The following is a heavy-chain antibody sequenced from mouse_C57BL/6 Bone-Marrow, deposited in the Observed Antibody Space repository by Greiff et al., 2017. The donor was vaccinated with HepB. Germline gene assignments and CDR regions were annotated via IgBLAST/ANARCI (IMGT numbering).Heavy chain of an antibody. D-gene: IGHD2-2*01. V-gene: IGHV5-4*03. Sequence: EVKVEESGGGLVKPGGSLKLSCAASGFTFSSYAMSWVRQTPEKRLEWVATISDGGSYTYYPDNVKGRFTISRDNAKNNLYLQMSHLKSEDTAMYYCARVLYYGYDDYYAMDYWGQGTSVTVSS. CDR1: GFTFSSYA. CDR3: ARVLYYGYDDYYAMDY. J-gene: IGHJ4*01. CDR2: ISDGGSYT.